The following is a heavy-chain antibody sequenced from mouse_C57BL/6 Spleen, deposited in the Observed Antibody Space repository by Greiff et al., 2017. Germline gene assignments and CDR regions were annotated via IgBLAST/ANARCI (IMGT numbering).Heavy chain of an antibody. J-gene: IGHJ4*01. CDR2: IWTGGGT. CDR3: ARNWIYYGNSHAMDY. V-gene: IGHV2-9-1*01. CDR1: GFSLTSYA. D-gene: IGHD2-1*01. Sequence: VKLMESGPGLVAPSQSLSITCTVSGFSLTSYAISWVRQPPGKGLEWLGVIWTGGGTNYNSALKSRLSISKDNSKSQVFLKMNSLQTDDTARYYCARNWIYYGNSHAMDYWGQGTSVTVSS.